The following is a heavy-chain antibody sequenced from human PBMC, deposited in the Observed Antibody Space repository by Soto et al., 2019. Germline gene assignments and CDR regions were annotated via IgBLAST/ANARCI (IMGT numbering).Heavy chain of an antibody. CDR1: GYTFASYD. J-gene: IGHJ4*02. CDR3: ARGVRAYCRGHCYQSDY. D-gene: IGHD2-21*02. V-gene: IGHV1-46*01. CDR2: INPSGGST. Sequence: GASVKVSCKASGYTFASYDMHWVRQAPGQGLEWMGIINPSGGSTSYAQKFQGRVTMTRDTSTSTVYMELSSLRSEDTAVYYCARGVRAYCRGHCYQSDYSGQATLVTVST.